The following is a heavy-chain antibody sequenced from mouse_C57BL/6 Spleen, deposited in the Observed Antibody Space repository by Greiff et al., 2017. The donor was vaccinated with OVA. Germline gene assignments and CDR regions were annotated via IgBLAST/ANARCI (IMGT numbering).Heavy chain of an antibody. CDR2: INYDGSST. Sequence: DVHLVESEGGLVQPGSSMKLSCTASGFTFSDYYMAWVRQVPEKGLEWVANINYDGSSTYYLDSLKSRFIISRDNAKNILYLQMSSLKSEDTATYYCAREPAYYSNYWYFDVWGTGTTVTVSS. J-gene: IGHJ1*03. CDR3: AREPAYYSNYWYFDV. CDR1: GFTFSDYY. D-gene: IGHD2-5*01. V-gene: IGHV5-16*01.